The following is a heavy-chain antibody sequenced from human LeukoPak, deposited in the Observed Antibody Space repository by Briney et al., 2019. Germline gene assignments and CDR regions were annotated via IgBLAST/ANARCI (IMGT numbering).Heavy chain of an antibody. CDR3: AGNYGGNSNY. D-gene: IGHD4-23*01. CDR1: GFTFSNYW. Sequence: PGGSQRLSCEASGFTFSNYWMTWVRQAPGKGLEWVANIKQDGTEKNYVDSVKGRFTISRDNAKNSLYLQMNSLRAEDTAVYYCAGNYGGNSNYWGQGTQVTVSS. CDR2: IKQDGTEK. V-gene: IGHV3-7*04. J-gene: IGHJ4*02.